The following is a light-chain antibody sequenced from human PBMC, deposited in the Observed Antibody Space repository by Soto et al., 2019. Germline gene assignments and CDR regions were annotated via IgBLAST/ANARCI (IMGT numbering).Light chain of an antibody. CDR2: DAS. V-gene: IGKV3-20*01. J-gene: IGKJ2*01. CDR3: QQYERPPFA. Sequence: EIVLTQSPGTLSLSPGDRATLSCRASQLVSNSYLAWYQQKPGQAPRLLIYDASTRAAGVPDRVTGGGSGTDFTLTISALEPEDFALYFCQQYERPPFAFGQGTRLEI. CDR1: QLVSNSY.